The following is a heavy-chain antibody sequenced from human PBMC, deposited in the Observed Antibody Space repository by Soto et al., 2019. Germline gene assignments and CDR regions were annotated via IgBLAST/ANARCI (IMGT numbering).Heavy chain of an antibody. D-gene: IGHD3-3*01. CDR3: ARSGVQYDFWSGYSSPYYYYMDV. V-gene: IGHV5-51*01. CDR1: GYSFTSYW. J-gene: IGHJ6*03. CDR2: IYPGDSDT. Sequence: GESLKISCKGSGYSFTSYWIGWVRQMPGKGLEWMGIIYPGDSDTRYSPSFQGQVTISADKSISTAYLQWSSLKASDTAMYYCARSGVQYDFWSGYSSPYYYYMDVWGKGTTVTSP.